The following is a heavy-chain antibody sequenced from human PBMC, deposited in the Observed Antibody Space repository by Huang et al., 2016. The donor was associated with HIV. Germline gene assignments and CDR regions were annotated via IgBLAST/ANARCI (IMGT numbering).Heavy chain of an antibody. CDR2: VSNSASSR. Sequence: EVHLLESGGGLVQPGGSLRLSCAASGFSFSSSAMSWVRQDRGRGLEWVSTVSNSASSRHYSESVRGRFTISRDNSKDTLYLQMNSLRAEDTALYYCAKDLVTYDSSGSVWGQGTLVTVSS. V-gene: IGHV3-23*01. CDR3: AKDLVTYDSSGSV. J-gene: IGHJ4*02. CDR1: GFSFSSSA. D-gene: IGHD3-22*01.